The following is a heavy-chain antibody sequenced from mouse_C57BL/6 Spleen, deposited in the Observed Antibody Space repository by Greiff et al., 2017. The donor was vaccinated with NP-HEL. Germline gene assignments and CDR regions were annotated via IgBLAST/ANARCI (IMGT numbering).Heavy chain of an antibody. D-gene: IGHD2-1*01. Sequence: EVQGVESGGGLVQSGRSLRLSCATSGFTFSDFYMEWVRQAPGKGLEWLSASRNKANAYTTEYSASVKGRFIVSRDTSQSILYLQMNALRAEDTAIYYCARDAGNYGSWFAYWGQGTLVTVSA. CDR1: GFTFSDFY. CDR2: SRNKANAYTT. CDR3: ARDAGNYGSWFAY. V-gene: IGHV7-1*01. J-gene: IGHJ3*01.